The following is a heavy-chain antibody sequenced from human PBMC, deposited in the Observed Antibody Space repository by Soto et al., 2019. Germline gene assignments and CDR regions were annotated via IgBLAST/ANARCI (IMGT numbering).Heavy chain of an antibody. Sequence: SETLSLTCTVSGGSMSGYSWSWIRQPPGRGLEWIGHISNSGTANYNPSLKSRVTMSVDTSKNQISLKVTSVTAADTAVYYCASSGAGRGDYWGQGTLVTVSS. D-gene: IGHD3-10*01. CDR2: ISNSGTA. V-gene: IGHV4-59*01. CDR3: ASSGAGRGDY. J-gene: IGHJ4*02. CDR1: GGSMSGYS.